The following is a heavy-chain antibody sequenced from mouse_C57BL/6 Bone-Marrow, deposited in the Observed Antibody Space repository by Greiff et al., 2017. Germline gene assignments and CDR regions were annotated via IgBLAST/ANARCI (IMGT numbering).Heavy chain of an antibody. Sequence: EVMLVESGGGLVKPGGSLKLSCAASGFTFSSYAMSWVRQTPEKRLEWVATISDGGSYTYYPDNVKGRFTISRDNAKNNLYLQMSHLKSEDTAMYYCARDLINTGFAYWGQGTLVTVSA. D-gene: IGHD1-1*01. CDR2: ISDGGSYT. CDR1: GFTFSSYA. V-gene: IGHV5-4*01. J-gene: IGHJ3*01. CDR3: ARDLINTGFAY.